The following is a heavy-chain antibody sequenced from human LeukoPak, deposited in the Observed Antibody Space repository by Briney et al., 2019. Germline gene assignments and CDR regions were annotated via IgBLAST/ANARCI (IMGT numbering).Heavy chain of an antibody. Sequence: GASVKVSCKASGYTFTSYYMHWVRQAPGQGLEWMGIINPSGGSTSYAQKFQGRVTMTRDTSTSTVYMELSSLRSEDTAVYYCARVGYSYGHGHYFDYWGQGTLVTVSS. J-gene: IGHJ4*02. CDR1: GYTFTSYY. CDR3: ARVGYSYGHGHYFDY. V-gene: IGHV1-46*01. D-gene: IGHD5-18*01. CDR2: INPSGGST.